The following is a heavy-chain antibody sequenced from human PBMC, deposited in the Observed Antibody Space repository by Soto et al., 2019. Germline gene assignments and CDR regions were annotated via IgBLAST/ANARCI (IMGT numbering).Heavy chain of an antibody. CDR1: GFTFANYA. CDR3: TRGFVGGSYSSLGYHYYYGMDV. CDR2: IRSKAYGGAT. V-gene: IGHV3-49*04. D-gene: IGHD3-10*01. Sequence: PGGSLRLSCTTSGFTFANYAMSWVRQAPGKGLEWVGFIRSKAYGGATEYAASVKGRFTISRDDSKSIAYLQMNSLKTEDTAVYYCTRGFVGGSYSSLGYHYYYGMDVWGQGTTVTVSS. J-gene: IGHJ6*02.